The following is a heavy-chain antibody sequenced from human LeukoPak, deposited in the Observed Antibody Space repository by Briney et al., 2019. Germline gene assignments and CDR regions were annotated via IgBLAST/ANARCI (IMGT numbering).Heavy chain of an antibody. V-gene: IGHV3-23*01. CDR2: ISGSGGST. CDR1: GFTFSSYA. D-gene: IGHD6-13*01. CDR3: AKATGSHSSSWTGDLDY. Sequence: PGGSLRLSCAASGFTFSSYAMSWVRQAPGKGLEWVSAISGSGGSTYYADSVKGRFTISRDNSKNTLYLQMNSLRAEDTAVYYCAKATGSHSSSWTGDLDYWGQGTLVTVSS. J-gene: IGHJ4*02.